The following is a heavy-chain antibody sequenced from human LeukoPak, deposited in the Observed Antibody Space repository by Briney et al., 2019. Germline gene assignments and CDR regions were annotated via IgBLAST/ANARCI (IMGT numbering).Heavy chain of an antibody. D-gene: IGHD6-19*01. V-gene: IGHV3-7*01. CDR3: ARLSTSVAGGDH. CDR1: GFSFSTSW. J-gene: IGHJ4*02. Sequence: GGSLRLSCTASGFSFSTSWMSWVPQTPGKGLEWVANIKKDGSEEYYVDSVKTRFTISRDNAKNSLYLQLNSLIVEDTAVYYCARLSTSVAGGDHWGQGTLVTVSS. CDR2: IKKDGSEE.